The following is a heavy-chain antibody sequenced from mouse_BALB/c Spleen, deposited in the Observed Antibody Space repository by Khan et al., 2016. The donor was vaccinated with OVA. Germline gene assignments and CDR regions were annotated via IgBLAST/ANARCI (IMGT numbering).Heavy chain of an antibody. CDR2: ISSDGDYT. Sequence: EVELVESGGGLVKPGGSLKLSCAASGFTFSTYAMSWVRQTPEKRLEWVATISSDGDYTYYPDNVTGRFTISRDNAKNILFLQMRRPESKDTAMYSCARSAYGNFAYWGQGTLVTVSA. V-gene: IGHV5-9-3*01. CDR1: GFTFSTYA. J-gene: IGHJ3*01. CDR3: ARSAYGNFAY. D-gene: IGHD2-1*01.